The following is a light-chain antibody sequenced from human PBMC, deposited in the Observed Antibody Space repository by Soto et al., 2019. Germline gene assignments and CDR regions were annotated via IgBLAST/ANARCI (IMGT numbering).Light chain of an antibody. CDR2: EVS. CDR1: SSDVGGYDY. J-gene: IGLJ1*01. CDR3: SSYSISTAYL. Sequence: QSALTQPASVSGSPGQSITISCTGTSSDVGGYDYVSWYQLHPGKAPKLMVFEVSNRPSGVSYRFSGSKSSNTASLTISGLQAEDEADYFCSSYSISTAYLSGTGTKLTVL. V-gene: IGLV2-14*01.